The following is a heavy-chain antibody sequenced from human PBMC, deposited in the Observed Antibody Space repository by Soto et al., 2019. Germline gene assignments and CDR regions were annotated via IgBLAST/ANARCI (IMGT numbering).Heavy chain of an antibody. Sequence: QLQLRESGPGLVKPSETLSLTCTVSGGSISSSTYYWAWNRQSPAKGLEWIGSVYYNGFTYYNPSLKSRVTISVDTSKNQFSLKLTSVTAADTAVYYCARMGDFWSGPGELDPWGQGTLVTVSS. D-gene: IGHD3-3*01. CDR3: ARMGDFWSGPGELDP. CDR2: VYYNGFT. CDR1: GGSISSSTYY. V-gene: IGHV4-39*01. J-gene: IGHJ5*02.